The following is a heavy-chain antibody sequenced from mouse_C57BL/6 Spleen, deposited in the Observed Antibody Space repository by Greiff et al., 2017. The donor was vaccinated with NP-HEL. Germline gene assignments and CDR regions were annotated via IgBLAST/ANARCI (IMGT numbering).Heavy chain of an antibody. CDR1: GYTFTDYE. J-gene: IGHJ2*01. V-gene: IGHV1-15*01. CDR3: TRDQLRLRYFDY. CDR2: IDPETGGT. Sequence: VQLQQSGAELVRPGASVTLSCKASGYTFTDYEMHWVKQTPVHGLEWIGAIDPETGGTAYNQKFKGKAILTADKSSSTAYMELRSLISEDSAVYYGTRDQLRLRYFDYWGQGTTLTVSS. D-gene: IGHD3-2*02.